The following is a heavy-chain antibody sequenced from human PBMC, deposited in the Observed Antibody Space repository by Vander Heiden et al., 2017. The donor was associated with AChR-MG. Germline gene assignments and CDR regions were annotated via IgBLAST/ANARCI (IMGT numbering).Heavy chain of an antibody. CDR2: ISSSSSYI. D-gene: IGHD2-15*01. Sequence: EVQLVESGGGLVKPGGSLRLSCAASGFTFSSYSMNWVRQAPGKGLEWVSSISSSSSYIYYADSVKGRFTISRDNAKNSLYLQMNSLRAEDTAVYYCARDPYSTEYFQHWGQGTLVTVSS. J-gene: IGHJ1*01. CDR3: ARDPYSTEYFQH. CDR1: GFTFSSYS. V-gene: IGHV3-21*01.